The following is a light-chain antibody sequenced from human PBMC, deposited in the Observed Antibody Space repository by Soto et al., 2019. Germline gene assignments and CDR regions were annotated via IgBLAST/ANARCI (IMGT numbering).Light chain of an antibody. CDR3: SSYTSSNTLV. CDR1: GSNIGTHNY. V-gene: IGLV2-14*01. CDR2: EVS. J-gene: IGLJ1*01. Sequence: QSVLTQPASVSGSPGQSITISCTGTGSNIGTHNYVSWYQQHHPGKAPKLMIHEVSNRPSGVSDRFSGSKSGNTASLTISGLQAEDEADYYCSSYTSSNTLVFGTGTKVTVL.